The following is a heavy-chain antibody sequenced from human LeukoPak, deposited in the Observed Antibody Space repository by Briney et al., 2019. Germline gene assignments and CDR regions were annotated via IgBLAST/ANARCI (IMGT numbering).Heavy chain of an antibody. Sequence: ASVKVSCKASGYTFTGYYMHWVRQAPGQGLEWMGWINPNSGGTNYAQKFQGRVTMTRDTSISTAYMELSRLRSDDTAVYYCARGRRYRWIQLWFEYWGEGTLVTVSS. J-gene: IGHJ4*02. CDR3: ARGRRYRWIQLWFEY. CDR2: INPNSGGT. D-gene: IGHD5-18*01. CDR1: GYTFTGYY. V-gene: IGHV1-2*02.